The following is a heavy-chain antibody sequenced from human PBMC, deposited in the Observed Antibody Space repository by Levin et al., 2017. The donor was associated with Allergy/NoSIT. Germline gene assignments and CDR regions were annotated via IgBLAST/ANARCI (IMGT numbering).Heavy chain of an antibody. CDR2: IDPSDSYT. D-gene: IGHD6-13*01. CDR3: ARYMRLGGYSSSWPIDY. CDR1: GYSFTSYW. V-gene: IGHV5-10-1*01. Sequence: HGESLKISCKGSGYSFTSYWISWVRQMPGKGLEWMGRIDPSDSYTNYSPSFQGHVTISADKSISTAYLQWSSLKASDTAMYYCARYMRLGGYSSSWPIDYWGQGTLVTVSS. J-gene: IGHJ4*02.